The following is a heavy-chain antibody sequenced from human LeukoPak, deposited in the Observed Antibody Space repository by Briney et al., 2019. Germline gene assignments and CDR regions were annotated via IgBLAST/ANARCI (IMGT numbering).Heavy chain of an antibody. CDR1: GGSFSGYY. Sequence: SETLSLTCAVYGGSFSGYYWSWIRQPPGKGLEWIGEINHSGSTNYNPSLKSRVTISVDTSKNQFSLKLSSVTAADTAVYYCARVSVVITRGLDYWGQGTLVTVSS. J-gene: IGHJ4*02. CDR2: INHSGST. V-gene: IGHV4-34*01. CDR3: ARVSVVITRGLDY. D-gene: IGHD3-22*01.